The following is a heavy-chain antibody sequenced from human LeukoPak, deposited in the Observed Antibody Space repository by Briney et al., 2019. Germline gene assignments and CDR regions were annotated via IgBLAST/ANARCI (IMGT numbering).Heavy chain of an antibody. V-gene: IGHV3-74*01. Sequence: GGSLRLSCSASGFSFSTYCMHWVRQAPGKGLVWVSRINPDGTRTAYADSVKGRFTISRDNSKNTLYLQMNSLRDEDTAVYYCARDSSGWYDHWGQGTLVTVSP. CDR3: ARDSSGWYDH. CDR1: GFSFSTYC. CDR2: INPDGTRT. J-gene: IGHJ5*02. D-gene: IGHD6-19*01.